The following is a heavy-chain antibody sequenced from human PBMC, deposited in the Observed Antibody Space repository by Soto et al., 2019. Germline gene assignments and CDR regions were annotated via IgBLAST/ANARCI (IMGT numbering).Heavy chain of an antibody. V-gene: IGHV1-69*13. J-gene: IGHJ5*02. D-gene: IGHD3-22*01. CDR1: GGTFSSYA. Sequence: GASVKVSCKASGGTFSSYAISWVRQAPGQGLEWMGGIIPIFGTANYAQRFQGRVTITADESTSTAYMELSSLRSEDTAVYYCARDPPDSSGYFPWGQGTLVTVSS. CDR3: ARDPPDSSGYFP. CDR2: IIPIFGTA.